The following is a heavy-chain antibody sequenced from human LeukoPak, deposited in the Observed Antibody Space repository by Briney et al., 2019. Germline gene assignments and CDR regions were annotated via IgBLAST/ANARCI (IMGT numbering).Heavy chain of an antibody. CDR1: GFTFSGSG. Sequence: PGGSLRLSCAASGFTFSGSGMHWVRQASGKGLEWVGRIRSKANSYATAYAASVKGRFTISRDDSKNTAYLQMNSLKTEDTAVYYCSRLNEDRDFGVTGAWIDYWGQGTLVTVSS. V-gene: IGHV3-73*01. CDR3: SRLNEDRDFGVTGAWIDY. CDR2: IRSKANSYAT. D-gene: IGHD5-24*01. J-gene: IGHJ4*02.